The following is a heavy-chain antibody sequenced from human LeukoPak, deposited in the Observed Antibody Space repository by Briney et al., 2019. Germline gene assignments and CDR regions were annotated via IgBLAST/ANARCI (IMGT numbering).Heavy chain of an antibody. CDR2: MNPNSGNT. CDR3: ATGRYCSRTTCFVRGTFDI. J-gene: IGHJ3*02. Sequence: GASVKVSCKASGYTFTSYDINWVRQATGQGLEWMGWMNPNSGNTGYAQKFQGRVTMTEDTSTETAYMELSSLRSEDTAVYYCATGRYCSRTTCFVRGTFDIWGQGTMVTVSS. CDR1: GYTFTSYD. D-gene: IGHD2-2*01. V-gene: IGHV1-8*01.